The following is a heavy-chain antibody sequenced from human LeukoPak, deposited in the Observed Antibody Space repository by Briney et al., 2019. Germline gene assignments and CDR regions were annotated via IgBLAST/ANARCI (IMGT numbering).Heavy chain of an antibody. J-gene: IGHJ5*02. CDR2: TYYRSTWYN. Sequence: SQTLSLTCDISGDSVSSNSVTWNWIRQFPSRGLEWLGRTYYRSTWYNDYAVSVRGRITVNPDTSKNQFSLHLNSVTPEDTAVYYCARRLTQYDCFDPWGQGILVTVSS. CDR3: ARRLTQYDCFDP. D-gene: IGHD2-2*01. CDR1: GDSVSSNSVT. V-gene: IGHV6-1*01.